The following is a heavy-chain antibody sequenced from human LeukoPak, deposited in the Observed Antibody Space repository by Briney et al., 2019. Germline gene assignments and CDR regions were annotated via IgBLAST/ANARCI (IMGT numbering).Heavy chain of an antibody. CDR2: IKTKTDGGTR. CDR1: GFSFSNAW. J-gene: IGHJ6*02. CDR3: TTERVLLWFGELRDYYYYAMDV. D-gene: IGHD3-10*01. V-gene: IGHV3-15*01. Sequence: GGSLRLSCAASGFSFSNAWMSWVRQAPGKGLEWVGRIKTKTDGGTRDYAAPVKGRFTISRDDSQNTLYLQMNSVKIEGTAVYYCTTERVLLWFGELRDYYYYAMDVWGQGTTVTVSS.